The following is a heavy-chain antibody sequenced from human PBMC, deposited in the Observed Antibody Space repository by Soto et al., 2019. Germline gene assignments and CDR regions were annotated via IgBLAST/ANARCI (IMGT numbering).Heavy chain of an antibody. D-gene: IGHD2-21*01. V-gene: IGHV1-8*01. J-gene: IGHJ1*01. Sequence: QVQLVQSGAEVKKPGASVKVSCKASGYTFITYDINWVRQAPGQGLEWMGWMNPDTGGTGYAQRLQGRILMTRNTSISTAYLELSSLTSEDTAVYFCTRAYELLPKYWGQGTQVTVSS. CDR2: MNPDTGGT. CDR1: GYTFITYD. CDR3: TRAYELLPKY.